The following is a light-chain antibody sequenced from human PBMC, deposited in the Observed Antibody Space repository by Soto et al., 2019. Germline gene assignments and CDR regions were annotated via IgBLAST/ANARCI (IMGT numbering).Light chain of an antibody. V-gene: IGKV3-11*01. CDR2: DAS. CDR1: QSIGSY. Sequence: EIVLTQSPATLSLSPGDRASLSGRASQSIGSYLAWYPQKPGQAPSLLIYDASNRATGIPGRLSGSGSGTDFAFTISSLEPQDFAVYFCQHRSNSPPPWTFGQGTKVEIK. CDR3: QHRSNSPPPWT. J-gene: IGKJ1*01.